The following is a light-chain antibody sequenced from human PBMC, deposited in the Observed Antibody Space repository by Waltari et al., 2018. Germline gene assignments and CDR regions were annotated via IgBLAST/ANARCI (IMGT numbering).Light chain of an antibody. CDR2: DVS. V-gene: IGLV2-14*03. Sequence: HSALTQPASVSGSPGQSITISCTGTSSDVGGYNYVSWYQHHPGKVPKLLIFDVSHRPSGVSNRFSGSKSGNTASLTISGLQAEDESDYYCCSFTSRSTWVFGGGTKLTVL. J-gene: IGLJ3*02. CDR3: CSFTSRSTWV. CDR1: SSDVGGYNY.